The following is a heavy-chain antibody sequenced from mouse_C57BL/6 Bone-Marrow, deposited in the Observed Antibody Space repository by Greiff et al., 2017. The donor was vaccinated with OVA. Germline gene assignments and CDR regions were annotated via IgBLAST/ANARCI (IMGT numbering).Heavy chain of an antibody. Sequence: GGGLVQPKGSLKLSCAASGFSFNTYAMNWVRQAPGKGLEWVARIRSKSNNYATYYADSVTDRFTLSRDDSESRLYLQMNNLKTEDTAMYYCVRRTRDNYGSSPYWYFDVWGTGTTVTVSS. CDR3: VRRTRDNYGSSPYWYFDV. CDR1: GFSFNTYA. V-gene: IGHV10-1*01. J-gene: IGHJ1*03. CDR2: IRSKSNNYAT. D-gene: IGHD1-1*01.